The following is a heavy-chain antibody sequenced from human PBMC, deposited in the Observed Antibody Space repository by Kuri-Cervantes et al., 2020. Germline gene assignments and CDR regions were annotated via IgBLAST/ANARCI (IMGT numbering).Heavy chain of an antibody. CDR1: GFTFGDYA. J-gene: IGHJ4*02. CDR2: ISWNSGSI. D-gene: IGHD4-17*01. CDR3: ARAGDYGNNYFDY. V-gene: IGHV3-9*01. Sequence: GGSLRLSCAASGFTFGDYAMHWVRQAPGKGLEWVSGISWNSGSIGYADSVKGRFTISRDNAKNTLYLQMNSLRAEDTAVYYCARAGDYGNNYFDYWGQGTLVTVSS.